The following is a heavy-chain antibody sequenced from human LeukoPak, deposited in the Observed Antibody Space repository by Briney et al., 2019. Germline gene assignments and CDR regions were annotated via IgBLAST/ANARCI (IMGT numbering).Heavy chain of an antibody. CDR1: GFTFRIYG. CDR3: TKDGHADDAFDI. V-gene: IGHV3-30*02. Sequence: GGSLRLSCAASGFTFRIYGMHWVRQPPGRGLEWVAFTRSDESNRYYGDSVKGRFTISRDNSKNTLYLQMNSLRAEDTAVYYCTKDGHADDAFDIWGQGTLVTVSS. J-gene: IGHJ3*02. CDR2: TRSDESNR.